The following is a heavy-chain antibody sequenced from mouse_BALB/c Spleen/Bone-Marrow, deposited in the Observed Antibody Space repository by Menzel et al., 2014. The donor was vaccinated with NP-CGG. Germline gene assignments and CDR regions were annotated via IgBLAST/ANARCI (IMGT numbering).Heavy chain of an antibody. V-gene: IGHV1-69*02. J-gene: IGHJ2*01. Sequence: QVQLQQSGAEFAKPGASVRLSCKASGYTFTRFYIHWVKQRPGQDLEWIGEIDPSDSYINYNQKFKGKATLTVDKSSSTAYMQLSSLTSEDSALYYCARWGYLDYCGQGTTPTVSS. CDR1: GYTFTRFY. D-gene: IGHD3-1*01. CDR2: IDPSDSYI. CDR3: ARWGYLDY.